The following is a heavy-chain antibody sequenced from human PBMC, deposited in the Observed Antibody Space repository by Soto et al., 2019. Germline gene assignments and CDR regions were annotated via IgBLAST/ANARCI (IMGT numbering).Heavy chain of an antibody. J-gene: IGHJ4*02. V-gene: IGHV3-30-3*01. D-gene: IGHD3-9*01. CDR2: KSYDGSNK. CDR1: GFTFSGYA. Sequence: GGSLRLSCAASGFTFSGYAMHWVRQAPGKGLEWVAVKSYDGSNKYYADSVRGRFTISRDNSKNTLYLQMNGLRPEDAAVYHCARDQYDILTGPNYWGQGTLVTVSS. CDR3: ARDQYDILTGPNY.